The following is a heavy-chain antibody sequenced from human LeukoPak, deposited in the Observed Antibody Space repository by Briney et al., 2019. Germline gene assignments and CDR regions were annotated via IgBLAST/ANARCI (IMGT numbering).Heavy chain of an antibody. CDR2: INPSGGST. CDR1: GYTFTSYY. J-gene: IGHJ6*02. CDR3: ARGGIAAAGKYYYYYGMDV. D-gene: IGHD6-13*01. V-gene: IGHV1-46*01. Sequence: GASVKVSCKASGYTFTSYYMHWVRQAPGQGLEWMGIINPSGGSTSYAQKFQGRVTMTRDTSTSTVCMELSSLRSEDTAVYYCARGGIAAAGKYYYYYGMDVWGQGTTVTVSS.